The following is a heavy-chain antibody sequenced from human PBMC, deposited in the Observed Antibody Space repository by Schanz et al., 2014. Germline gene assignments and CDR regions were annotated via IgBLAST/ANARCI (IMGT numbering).Heavy chain of an antibody. V-gene: IGHV3-53*04. CDR2: IYTGGGT. Sequence: EVQLVESGGDLVQPGGSLRLSCAASGFTVSSNHMSWVRQAPGKGLDWVSVIYTGGGTFYADSVKGRFTISRHSFKNTLYLQLNSLRAEATAVYYCARSPNRGISHYYYYGMDVWGQGTTVTVSS. CDR3: ARSPNRGISHYYYYGMDV. J-gene: IGHJ6*02. CDR1: GFTVSSNH. D-gene: IGHD3-10*01.